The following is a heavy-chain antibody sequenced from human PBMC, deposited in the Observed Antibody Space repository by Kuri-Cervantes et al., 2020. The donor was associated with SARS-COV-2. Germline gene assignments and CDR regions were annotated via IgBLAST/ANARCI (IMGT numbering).Heavy chain of an antibody. CDR2: IYTSGST. CDR3: AREAYGSGSYFAYYYYYYMDV. D-gene: IGHD3-10*01. J-gene: IGHJ6*03. CDR1: GGSISSYY. V-gene: IGHV4-4*07. Sequence: ESLKISCTVSGGSISSYYWSWIRQPAGKGLEWIGRIYTSGSTNYNPSLKSRVTMSVDTSKNQFSLKLSSVTAADTAVYYCAREAYGSGSYFAYYYYYYMDVWGKGTTVTVSS.